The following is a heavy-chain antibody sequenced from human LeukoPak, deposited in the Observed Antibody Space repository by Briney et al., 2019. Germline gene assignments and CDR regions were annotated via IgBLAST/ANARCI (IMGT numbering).Heavy chain of an antibody. V-gene: IGHV3-23*01. J-gene: IGHJ3*02. Sequence: PGGSLRLSCAASGFTFSSYAMSWVRQAPGKGLEWVSAISGSGGSTYYADSVKGRFTISRDNSKNTLFLQMNSLRAEDTAIYYCAKDADYYDSSGYLPDAFDIWGQGTMVTVSS. CDR2: ISGSGGST. CDR3: AKDADYYDSSGYLPDAFDI. CDR1: GFTFSSYA. D-gene: IGHD3-22*01.